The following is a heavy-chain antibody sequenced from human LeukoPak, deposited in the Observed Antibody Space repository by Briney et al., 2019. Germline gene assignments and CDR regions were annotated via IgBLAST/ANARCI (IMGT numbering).Heavy chain of an antibody. D-gene: IGHD3-22*01. V-gene: IGHV5-51*01. CDR2: IYPGDSDT. CDR3: ARDSSGLYHSFDGMDV. J-gene: IGHJ6*02. CDR1: GYSFTIYW. Sequence: HGESLQISCKGSGYSFTIYWIGRVRQMPGKGLEWMGIIYPGDSDTRYSPSFQGQVTISADKSISTAYLQWSSLKASDTAMYYCARDSSGLYHSFDGMDVWGQGTTVTVSS.